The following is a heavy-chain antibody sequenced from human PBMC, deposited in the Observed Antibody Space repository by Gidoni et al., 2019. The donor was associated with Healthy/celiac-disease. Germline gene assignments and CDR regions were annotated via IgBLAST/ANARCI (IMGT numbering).Heavy chain of an antibody. V-gene: IGHV4-61*02. CDR1: GGSISSGSYY. J-gene: IGHJ4*02. CDR2: IYTSGST. Sequence: QVQLQESGPGLVKPSQTLSLTCTVSGGSISSGSYYWTWIRQPAGKGLEWIGRIYTSGSTNYNPSLKSRVTISVDTSKNQFSLKLSSVTAADTAVYYCAREPIRGLIDYWGQGTLVTVSS. D-gene: IGHD3-10*01. CDR3: AREPIRGLIDY.